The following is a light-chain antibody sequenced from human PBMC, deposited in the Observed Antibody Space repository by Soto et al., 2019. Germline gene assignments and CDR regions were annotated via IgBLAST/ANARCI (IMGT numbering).Light chain of an antibody. CDR3: QQYDSYPLT. Sequence: DVQMTQSPSTLSASVGDRVTITCRARQSINNLLAWYQQKPGKAPKFLIYDVSTLESGVPSRFSGSGSGTEFTLTISSLQPEDFATYNCQQYDSYPLTFGGGTMVDIK. CDR1: QSINNL. V-gene: IGKV1-5*01. J-gene: IGKJ4*01. CDR2: DVS.